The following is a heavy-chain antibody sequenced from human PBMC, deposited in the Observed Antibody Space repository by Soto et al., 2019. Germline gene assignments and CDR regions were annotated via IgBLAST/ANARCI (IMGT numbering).Heavy chain of an antibody. CDR1: GYIFTSFD. D-gene: IGHD3-22*01. Sequence: ASVKVSCKASGYIFTSFDMHWMRQAPGQRLEWMGWINAGNGNTKFSQKFQGRVTITRDTSASTVYMEMSSLRSEDTAVYYCARVSPYYYDSSGYYSGGWFDPWGQGTLVTVSS. V-gene: IGHV1-3*01. J-gene: IGHJ5*02. CDR2: INAGNGNT. CDR3: ARVSPYYYDSSGYYSGGWFDP.